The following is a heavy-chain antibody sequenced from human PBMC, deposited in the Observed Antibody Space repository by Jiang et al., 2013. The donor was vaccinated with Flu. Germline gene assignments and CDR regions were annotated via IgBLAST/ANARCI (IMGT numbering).Heavy chain of an antibody. CDR3: AKARSLGDQPPYYFHY. Sequence: GLLQPGGSLRLSCAASGFTFSNYAMTWVRQAPGKGLEWVSTITASGGSTFYADSVKGRFTISRDNSKNTLYLQMDSLRAEDTAVYYCAKARSLGDQPPYYFHYWGQGTLVTVSS. J-gene: IGHJ4*02. V-gene: IGHV3-23*01. D-gene: IGHD3-10*01. CDR1: GFTFSNYA. CDR2: ITASGGST.